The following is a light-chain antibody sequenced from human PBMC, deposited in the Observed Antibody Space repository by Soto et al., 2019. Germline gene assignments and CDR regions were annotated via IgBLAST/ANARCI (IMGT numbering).Light chain of an antibody. Sequence: QSALTQPASVSGSPGQSITISCTGTSSDVGGYNYVSWYQQHPGKAPKLMIYEVSNRPSGVSNRFSGSKSGNTASLTISGLQAEDEAGYYCSSYTSSSTVAFGAGTKATVL. CDR1: SSDVGGYNY. CDR3: SSYTSSSTVA. J-gene: IGLJ1*01. V-gene: IGLV2-14*01. CDR2: EVS.